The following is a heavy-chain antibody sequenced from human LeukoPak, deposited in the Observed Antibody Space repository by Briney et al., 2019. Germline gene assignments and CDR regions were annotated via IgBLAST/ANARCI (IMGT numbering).Heavy chain of an antibody. CDR3: TTGFPDYGMDV. CDR2: IGAGGTFT. CDR1: GFTFSSYA. V-gene: IGHV3-23*01. Sequence: GGSLRLSCTASGFTFSSYAMNWVRQAPGKGLEWVSGIGAGGTFTYYAAPVKGRFTISRDDSKNTLYLQMNSLKTEDTAVYYCTTGFPDYGMDVWGQGTTVTVSS. J-gene: IGHJ6*02. D-gene: IGHD3-3*01.